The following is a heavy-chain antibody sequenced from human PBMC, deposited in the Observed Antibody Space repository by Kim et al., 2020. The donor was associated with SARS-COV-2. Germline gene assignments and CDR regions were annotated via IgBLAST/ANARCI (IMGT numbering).Heavy chain of an antibody. CDR2: IYYSGST. CDR1: GGSISSGDYY. J-gene: IGHJ4*02. Sequence: SETLSLTCTVSGGSISSGDYYWSWIRQPPGKGLEWIGYIYYSGSTYYNPSLKSRVTISVDTSKNQFSLKLSSVTAADTAVYYCARVPGGRAYCGGDCYWWGQGTLVTVSS. CDR3: ARVPGGRAYCGGDCYW. D-gene: IGHD2-21*02. V-gene: IGHV4-30-4*01.